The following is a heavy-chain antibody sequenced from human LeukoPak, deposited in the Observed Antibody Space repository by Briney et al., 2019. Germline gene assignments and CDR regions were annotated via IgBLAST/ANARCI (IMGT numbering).Heavy chain of an antibody. V-gene: IGHV3-30-3*01. CDR2: ISYDGSNK. Sequence: PGRSLRLSCAASGFTFSSYAMHWVRQAPGKGLEWVAVISYDGSNKYYADSVKGRFTISRDNSKNTLYLQMNSLRAEDTAVYYCARDRVGATDYFDYWGQETLVTVSS. J-gene: IGHJ4*02. CDR3: ARDRVGATDYFDY. CDR1: GFTFSSYA. D-gene: IGHD1-26*01.